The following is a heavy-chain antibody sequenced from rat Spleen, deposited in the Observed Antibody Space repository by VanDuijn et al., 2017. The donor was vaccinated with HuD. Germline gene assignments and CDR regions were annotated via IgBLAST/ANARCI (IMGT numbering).Heavy chain of an antibody. J-gene: IGHJ3*01. CDR3: ATGPRILRLDWFAY. CDR1: GFTFSDFY. CDR2: ISYDGSRT. D-gene: IGHD1-6*01. V-gene: IGHV5S10*01. Sequence: EVQLVESGGGLVQPGRSMKLSCAASGFTFSDFYMAWVRQAPTKGLEWVATISYDGSRTFYRDSVKGRFTISRDNAKSTLFLQMDSLRSEDTATYYCATGPRILRLDWFAYWGQGTLVTVSS.